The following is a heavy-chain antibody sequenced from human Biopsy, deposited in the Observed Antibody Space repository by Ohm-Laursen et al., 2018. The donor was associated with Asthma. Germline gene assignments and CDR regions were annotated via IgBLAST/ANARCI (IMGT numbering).Heavy chain of an antibody. Sequence: SDTLSLTCSIYALSVRDYYWTWVRQPPGKGLEWIGESDHRGSTKVSPTLKSRVTISKDTSAFNFSLKVRSVTATDTAIYYCAGGPEWSGLNVWGQGTTVTVSS. CDR2: SDHRGST. CDR1: ALSVRDYY. CDR3: AGGPEWSGLNV. J-gene: IGHJ6*02. V-gene: IGHV4-34*01. D-gene: IGHD3-3*01.